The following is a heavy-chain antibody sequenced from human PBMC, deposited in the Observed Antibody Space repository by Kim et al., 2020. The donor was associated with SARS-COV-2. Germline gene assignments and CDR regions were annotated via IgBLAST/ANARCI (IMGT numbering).Heavy chain of an antibody. CDR1: GYTFTSYD. V-gene: IGHV1-8*01. CDR2: MNPNSGNT. CDR3: ARGSGRVIDFDY. D-gene: IGHD3-16*02. J-gene: IGHJ4*02. Sequence: ASVKVSCKASGYTFTSYDINWVRQATGQGLEWMGWMNPNSGNTGYAQKFQGRVTMTRNTSISTAYMELSSLRSEDTAVYYCARGSGRVIDFDYWGQGTLVTVSS.